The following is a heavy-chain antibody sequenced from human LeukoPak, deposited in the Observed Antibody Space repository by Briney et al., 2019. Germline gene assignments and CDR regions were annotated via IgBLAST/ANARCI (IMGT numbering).Heavy chain of an antibody. CDR1: GHTFTSNY. Sequence: ASVKVSCKASGHTFTSNYIQWLRQAPAQGLEWMGIINPGGGSTSYAQKFQGRVTMTRDTSTNTVYMELSSLRSEDTAVYYCVRVDCSAASCSMSLFENWGQGTLVTVSS. CDR2: INPGGGST. V-gene: IGHV1-46*01. J-gene: IGHJ4*02. D-gene: IGHD2-15*01. CDR3: VRVDCSAASCSMSLFEN.